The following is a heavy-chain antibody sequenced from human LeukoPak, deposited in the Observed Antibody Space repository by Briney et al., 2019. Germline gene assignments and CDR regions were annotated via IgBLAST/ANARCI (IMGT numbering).Heavy chain of an antibody. V-gene: IGHV4-59*08. J-gene: IGHJ4*02. CDR1: GGSISSYY. CDR2: IYYSGST. D-gene: IGHD4-11*01. CDR3: ARTNGGGDYSNYYFDY. Sequence: SETLSLTCTVSGGSISSYYWSWIRQPPGKGLEWIGYIYYSGSTNYNPSLKSRVTISVDTSKNQFSLKLSSVTAADTAVYYCARTNGGGDYSNYYFDYWGQGTLVTVSS.